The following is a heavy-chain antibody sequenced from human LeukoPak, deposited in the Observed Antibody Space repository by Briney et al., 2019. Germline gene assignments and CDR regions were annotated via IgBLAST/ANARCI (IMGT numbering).Heavy chain of an antibody. V-gene: IGHV1-18*01. CDR3: ARVGGADHLGLIYYYYYMDV. D-gene: IGHD3-16*01. J-gene: IGHJ6*03. CDR2: ISAYNGNT. CDR1: GYTFTSYG. Sequence: GASVKVSCKASGYTFTSYGISWVRQAPGQGLEWMGWISAYNGNTNYAQKLQGRVTMTTDTSTSTAYMELRSLRSDDTAVYYCARVGGADHLGLIYYYYYMDVWGKGTTVTISS.